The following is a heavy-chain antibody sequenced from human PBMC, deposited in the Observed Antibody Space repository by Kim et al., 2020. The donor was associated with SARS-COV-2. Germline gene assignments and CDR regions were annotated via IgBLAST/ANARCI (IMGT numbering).Heavy chain of an antibody. CDR3: ARIKAPRYGSGRSGWFDP. CDR1: GFSLSTSGMC. V-gene: IGHV2-70*01. D-gene: IGHD3-10*01. Sequence: SGPTLVKPTQTLTLTCTFSGFSLSTSGMCVSWIRQPPGKALEWLALIDWDDDKYYSTSLKTRLTISKDTSKNQVVLTMTNMDPVDTATYYCARIKAPRYGSGRSGWFDPWGQGTLVTVSS. CDR2: IDWDDDK. J-gene: IGHJ5*02.